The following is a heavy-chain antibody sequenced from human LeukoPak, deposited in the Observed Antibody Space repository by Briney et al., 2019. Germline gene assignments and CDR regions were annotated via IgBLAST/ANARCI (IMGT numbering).Heavy chain of an antibody. CDR2: IYSGGST. J-gene: IGHJ4*02. V-gene: IGHV3-53*01. Sequence: GGSLRLSCAASGFTVSSNYMSWVRQAPGKGLEWVSLIYSGGSTYYADSVKGRFTISRNNSKNTLYLQMNSLRAEDTAVYYCARVYSGSYFDYWGQGTLATVSS. CDR1: GFTVSSNY. CDR3: ARVYSGSYFDY. D-gene: IGHD1-26*01.